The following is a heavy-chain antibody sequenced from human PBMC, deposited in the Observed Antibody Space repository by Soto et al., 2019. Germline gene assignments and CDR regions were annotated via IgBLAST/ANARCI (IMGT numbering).Heavy chain of an antibody. V-gene: IGHV3-72*01. Sequence: EVQLVESGGDLVQPGGSLRLSCAASAFSISNYYMGWVRQAPGKGLEWVVRITHRADRYSTIYAASVRGRFTVSRDDSTNSVALQMNRLKTEDTAVYYCAREYFYYMDVWGKGTTVTVSS. CDR1: AFSISNYY. J-gene: IGHJ6*03. CDR3: AREYFYYMDV. CDR2: ITHRADRYST.